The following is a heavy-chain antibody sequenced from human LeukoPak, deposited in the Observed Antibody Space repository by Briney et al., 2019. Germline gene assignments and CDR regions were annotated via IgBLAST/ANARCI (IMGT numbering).Heavy chain of an antibody. D-gene: IGHD1-26*01. J-gene: IGHJ4*02. Sequence: PGGSLRLSCAASGFTFSSYAMSWVRQAPGKGLEWVSGISGSGTYRYYADSVKGRLTIHRDNSKNMMYLQINSLRAEDMAKYYCAKEDSGSYNFWGRGTRVTVSS. CDR3: AKEDSGSYNF. CDR2: ISGSGTYR. V-gene: IGHV3-23*01. CDR1: GFTFSSYA.